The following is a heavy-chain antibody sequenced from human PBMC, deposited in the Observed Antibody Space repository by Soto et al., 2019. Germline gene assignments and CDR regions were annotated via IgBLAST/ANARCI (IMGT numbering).Heavy chain of an antibody. V-gene: IGHV4-39*01. CDR3: ARTLGIAAAAAFDI. D-gene: IGHD6-13*01. J-gene: IGHJ3*02. CDR2: IYYSGST. CDR1: GGSISSSSYY. Sequence: SETLSLTCTVSGGSISSSSYYWGWIRQPPGKGLEWIGSIYYSGSTYYNPSLKSRVTISVDTSKNQFSLKLSSVTAADTAVYYCARTLGIAAAAAFDIWGQGTMVTVSS.